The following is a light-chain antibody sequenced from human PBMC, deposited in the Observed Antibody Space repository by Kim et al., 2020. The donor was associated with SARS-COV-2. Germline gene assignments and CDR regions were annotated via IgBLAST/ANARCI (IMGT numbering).Light chain of an antibody. CDR3: YSYTSGHTSV. V-gene: IGLV2-14*01. J-gene: IGLJ3*02. CDR2: DVS. Sequence: QSALTQPASVSGSPGQSITIPCTGTSGDVGGYDYVAWYQQDPGKAPKLMIYDVSKRPSGVPDRFSGSKSGNTASLTISGLQADDEAFYYCYSYTSGHTSVFGGGTQLTVL. CDR1: SGDVGGYDY.